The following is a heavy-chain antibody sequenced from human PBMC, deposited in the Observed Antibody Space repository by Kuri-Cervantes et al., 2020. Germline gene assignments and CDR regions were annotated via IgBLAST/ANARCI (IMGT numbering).Heavy chain of an antibody. CDR3: AKDLYGSGNPAFDI. V-gene: IGHV3-9*01. CDR1: GFTFGDYA. D-gene: IGHD3-10*01. Sequence: GGSLRLSCAASGFTFGDYAMHWVRQAPGEGLEWVSGISWNSGSIGYADSVKGRFTISRDNAKNSLYLQMNSLRAEDTALYYCAKDLYGSGNPAFDIWGQGKMVTVSS. CDR2: ISWNSGSI. J-gene: IGHJ3*02.